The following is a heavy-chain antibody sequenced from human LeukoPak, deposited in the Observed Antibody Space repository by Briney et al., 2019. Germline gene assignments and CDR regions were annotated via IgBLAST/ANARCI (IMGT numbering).Heavy chain of an antibody. CDR3: AAGSRWYWFDP. J-gene: IGHJ5*02. Sequence: GGSLRLSCAASGFTFSSYAMHWVRQAPGKGLEWVAVISYDGSNKYYADSVKGRFTISRDNSKNTLYLQMNSLRAEDTAVYYCAAGSRWYWFDPWGQGTLVTVSS. CDR1: GFTFSSYA. V-gene: IGHV3-30-3*01. D-gene: IGHD6-13*01. CDR2: ISYDGSNK.